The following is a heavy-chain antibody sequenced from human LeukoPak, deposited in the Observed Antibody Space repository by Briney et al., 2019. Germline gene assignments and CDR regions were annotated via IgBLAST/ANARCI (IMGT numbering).Heavy chain of an antibody. CDR2: IYYSGST. Sequence: SETLSLTCTVSGGSISSSSSYWGWIRQPPGKGLEWIGSIYYSGSTYYNPSLKSRVTISVDTSKNQFSLKLSSVTAADTAVYYCARHTGYYNLGSYSIDHWGQGTLVTVSS. D-gene: IGHD3-10*01. J-gene: IGHJ4*02. CDR1: GGSISSSSSY. V-gene: IGHV4-39*01. CDR3: ARHTGYYNLGSYSIDH.